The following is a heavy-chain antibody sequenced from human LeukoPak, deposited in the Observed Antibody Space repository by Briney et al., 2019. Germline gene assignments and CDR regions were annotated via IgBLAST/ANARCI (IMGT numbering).Heavy chain of an antibody. V-gene: IGHV3-23*01. CDR3: ARVLEAYYYDSSGYYYVGYFDY. J-gene: IGHJ4*02. CDR1: GFTFSTYG. D-gene: IGHD3-22*01. CDR2: ITGSGGST. Sequence: GGTLRLSCAASGFTFSTYGMSWVRQAPGKGLEWVSVITGSGGSTYYADSVKGRFTISRDNAKNSLYLQMNSLRAEDTAVYYCARVLEAYYYDSSGYYYVGYFDYWGQGTLVTVSS.